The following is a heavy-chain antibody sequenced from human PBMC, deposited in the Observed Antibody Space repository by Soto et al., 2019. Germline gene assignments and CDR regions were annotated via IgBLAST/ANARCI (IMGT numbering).Heavy chain of an antibody. CDR1: GFTFSSFP. D-gene: IGHD2-2*01. CDR3: ARDLDPTYELPEAYYYYYGMDV. CDR2: ISSSSSTI. V-gene: IGHV3-48*02. Sequence: PGGSLRLSCAASGFTFSSFPMHWVRQAPGKGLEWVSYISSSSSTIYYADSVKGRFTISRDNAKNSLYLQMNSLRDEDTAVYYCARDLDPTYELPEAYYYYYGMDVWGQGTTVTVSS. J-gene: IGHJ6*02.